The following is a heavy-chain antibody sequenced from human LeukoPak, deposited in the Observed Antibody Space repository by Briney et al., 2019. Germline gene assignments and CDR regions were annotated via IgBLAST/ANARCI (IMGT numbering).Heavy chain of an antibody. Sequence: ASVKVSCKASGYTFTGYYMHWVRQAPGQGLEWMGWINPNSGDTNYAQKFQGRVTMTRDTSSSTAYMDLSRLRSDDTAVYYCAKGAIVNYDFWSGPFYYYYMDVWGKGTTVTVSS. CDR1: GYTFTGYY. D-gene: IGHD3-3*01. CDR3: AKGAIVNYDFWSGPFYYYYMDV. CDR2: INPNSGDT. J-gene: IGHJ6*03. V-gene: IGHV1-2*02.